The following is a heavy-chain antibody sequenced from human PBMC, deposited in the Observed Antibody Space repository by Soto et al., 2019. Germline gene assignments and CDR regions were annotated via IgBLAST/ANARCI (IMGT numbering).Heavy chain of an antibody. D-gene: IGHD3-3*01. V-gene: IGHV3-33*01. J-gene: IGHJ4*02. Sequence: PGGSLRLSCAASGFTLRSYGMHWVRQAPGKGLEWVAVIWYDGSNKYYADSVKGRFTISRDNSKNTLYLQMNSLRAEDTAVYYCARVPHYDFSHFDYWGQGTLVTVSS. CDR2: IWYDGSNK. CDR3: ARVPHYDFSHFDY. CDR1: GFTLRSYG.